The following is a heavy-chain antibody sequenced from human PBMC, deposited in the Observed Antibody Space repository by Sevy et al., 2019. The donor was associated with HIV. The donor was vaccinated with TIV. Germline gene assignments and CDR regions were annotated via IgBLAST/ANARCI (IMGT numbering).Heavy chain of an antibody. CDR2: ISGKGGST. CDR3: AKTINSGGGVVPAANYYYYGMDV. J-gene: IGHJ6*02. V-gene: IGHV3-23*01. D-gene: IGHD2-2*01. CDR1: RFSFNGYG. Sequence: LSLTCAASRFSFNGYGMHWVRQAPGKGLEWVSAISGKGGSTHYADSVEGRFTISRDNSKNTLYLQMNSLRAEDTAVYYCAKTINSGGGVVPAANYYYYGMDVWGQGTTVTVSS.